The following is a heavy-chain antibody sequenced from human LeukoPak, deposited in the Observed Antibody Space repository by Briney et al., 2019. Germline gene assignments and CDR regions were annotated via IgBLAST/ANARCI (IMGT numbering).Heavy chain of an antibody. CDR1: GFTFSGSA. CDR3: TRHPIVGANHFDY. Sequence: GGSLRLSCAASGFTFSGSAMHWVRQASGKGLEWVGRMRSKANSYATAYAASVKGRFTISRDDSKNTAYLQMNSLKTEDTAVYYCTRHPIVGANHFDYWGQGTLVTVSS. CDR2: MRSKANSYAT. D-gene: IGHD1-26*01. V-gene: IGHV3-73*01. J-gene: IGHJ4*02.